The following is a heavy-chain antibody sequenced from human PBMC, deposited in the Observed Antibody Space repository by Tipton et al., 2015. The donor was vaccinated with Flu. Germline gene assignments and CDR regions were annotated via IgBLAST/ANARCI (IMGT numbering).Heavy chain of an antibody. CDR1: GGTFSSYA. CDR3: AGPGVSPPYYYYYGMDV. D-gene: IGHD2-8*01. J-gene: IGHJ6*02. Sequence: QMQLVQSGAEVKKPGSSVKVSCKASGGTFSSYAISWVRQAPGQGLEWMGGIIPIFGTANYAQKFQGRVTITADESTSTAYMELSSLRSEDTAVYYCAGPGVSPPYYYYYGMDVWGQGTTVAVFS. CDR2: IIPIFGTA. V-gene: IGHV1-69*01.